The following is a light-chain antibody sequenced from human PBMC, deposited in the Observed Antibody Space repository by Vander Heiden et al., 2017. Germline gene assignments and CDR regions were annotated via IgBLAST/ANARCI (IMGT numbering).Light chain of an antibody. CDR1: QSVLYSSNNKNY. Sequence: DIVMTQSPDYLAVSLGERATINCKSSQSVLYSSNNKNYLAWYQQKPGQPPKLLIYWASTRESGVPDRFSGSGSGTDFTLTISSLQAEDVAVYYCQQYYSTRSITFGQGTRLEIK. V-gene: IGKV4-1*01. CDR2: WAS. CDR3: QQYYSTRSIT. J-gene: IGKJ5*01.